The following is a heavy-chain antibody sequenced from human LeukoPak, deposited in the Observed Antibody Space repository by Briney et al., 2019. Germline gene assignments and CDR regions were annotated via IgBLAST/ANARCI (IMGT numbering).Heavy chain of an antibody. CDR2: IYNTGST. V-gene: IGHV4-59*01. Sequence: RSETLTLTCSVSGGPITEYYGSWIRQPPGKGLEWIGYIYNTGSTNYSPSLKSRVTMSVDASRNQFCLKLVSVTAADTAVYYCARDRGTTGSYYLDPWGQ. D-gene: IGHD3-22*01. J-gene: IGHJ5*02. CDR1: GGPITEYY. CDR3: ARDRGTTGSYYLDP.